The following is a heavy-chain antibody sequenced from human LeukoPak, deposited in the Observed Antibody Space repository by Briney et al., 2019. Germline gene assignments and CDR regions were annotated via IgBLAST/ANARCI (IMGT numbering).Heavy chain of an antibody. D-gene: IGHD5-12*01. CDR3: ARSYSGYDLFDY. J-gene: IGHJ4*02. CDR1: GGTFSSYD. V-gene: IGHV1-69*04. CDR2: IIPILGIA. Sequence: SVKVSCKASGGTFSSYDISWVRQAPGQGLEWMGRIIPILGIANYAQKFQGRVTITADKSTSTAYMELSSLRSEDTAVYYCARSYSGYDLFDYWGQGTLVTVSS.